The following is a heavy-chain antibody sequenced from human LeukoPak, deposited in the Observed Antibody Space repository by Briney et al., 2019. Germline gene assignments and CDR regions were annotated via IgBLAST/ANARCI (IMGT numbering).Heavy chain of an antibody. CDR2: IYYSGSA. CDR3: ARAALYGDYLHGMDV. V-gene: IGHV4-59*01. J-gene: IGHJ6*02. D-gene: IGHD4-17*01. Sequence: PSETLSLTCTVSGGSISSYYWSWIRQPPGKGLEWIGYIYYSGSANYNPSLKSRVTISVDTSKNQFSLKLSSVTAADTAVYYCARAALYGDYLHGMDVWGQGTTVTVSS. CDR1: GGSISSYY.